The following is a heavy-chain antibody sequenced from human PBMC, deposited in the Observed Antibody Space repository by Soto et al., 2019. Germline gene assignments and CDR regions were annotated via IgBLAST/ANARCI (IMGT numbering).Heavy chain of an antibody. CDR1: GYTFTSYG. Sequence: QVQLVQSGAEVKKPGASVKVSCKASGYTFTSYGISWVRQAPGQGLEWMGWISAYNGNTNYAQKLQGRVTMTTDTAASTAYMELRSLRSDDTAVYYCARVPSPYYDILTGYKNYYCDYGGQGTLVTVSS. CDR2: ISAYNGNT. V-gene: IGHV1-18*01. J-gene: IGHJ4*02. D-gene: IGHD3-9*01. CDR3: ARVPSPYYDILTGYKNYYCDY.